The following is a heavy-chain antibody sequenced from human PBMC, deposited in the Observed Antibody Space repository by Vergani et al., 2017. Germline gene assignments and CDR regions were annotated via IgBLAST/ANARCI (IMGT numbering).Heavy chain of an antibody. Sequence: QVQVVQSGAEVKKSGASVKVSCKTSGYTFSNYYMHWVRQAPGQGLESMGIINPSGGHTNYAQKFQGRVTMTRDTSTSTVYMELSSLRSEDTAIYYCARGDYGILTGYRYWGQGTLVTGSA. J-gene: IGHJ4*02. CDR3: ARGDYGILTGYRY. D-gene: IGHD3-9*01. CDR1: GYTFSNYY. V-gene: IGHV1-46*03. CDR2: INPSGGHT.